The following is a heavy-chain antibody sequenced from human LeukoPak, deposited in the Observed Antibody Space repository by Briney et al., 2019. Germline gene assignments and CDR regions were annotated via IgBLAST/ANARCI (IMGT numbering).Heavy chain of an antibody. D-gene: IGHD4-17*01. V-gene: IGHV3-43*02. J-gene: IGHJ4*02. CDR3: AKENGDLGTVDY. CDR1: GFTFDDYA. Sequence: GGSLRLSCAASGFTFDDYAMHWVRQAPGKGLEWVSLISGDGGSTYYADSVKGRFTISRDNSKNSLYLQMNSLRIEDTALYYCAKENGDLGTVDYWGRGTLVTVSS. CDR2: ISGDGGST.